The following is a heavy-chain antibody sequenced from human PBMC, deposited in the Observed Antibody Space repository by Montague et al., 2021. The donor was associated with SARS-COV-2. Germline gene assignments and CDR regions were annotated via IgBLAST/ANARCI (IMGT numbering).Heavy chain of an antibody. V-gene: IGHV2-5*01. J-gene: IGHJ4*02. CDR3: AHLIRYYDIFPGIPFDD. CDR1: GFSLSTPNVG. CDR2: IYSNGDK. D-gene: IGHD3-9*01. Sequence: VKPTQTLTLTCTFSGFSLSTPNVGVAWIRQPPGKALEWLAVIYSNGDKRYSPSLQRRLTITKDTSRNQVVLSLTNVDPLDTATYYCAHLIRYYDIFPGIPFDDWGQGTPVTVSS.